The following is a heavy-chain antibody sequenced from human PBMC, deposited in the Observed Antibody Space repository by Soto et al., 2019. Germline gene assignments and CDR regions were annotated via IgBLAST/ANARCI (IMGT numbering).Heavy chain of an antibody. Sequence: GGSLRLSCAASGFTFSSYGMHWVRQAPGKGLEWVAVIWYDGSNKYYADSVKGRFTISRDNSKNMLYLQMNSLRAEDTAVYYCARDFSGNFGFLVYWGQGTLVTVSS. CDR3: ARDFSGNFGFLVY. CDR1: GFTFSSYG. CDR2: IWYDGSNK. V-gene: IGHV3-33*01. J-gene: IGHJ4*02. D-gene: IGHD3-10*01.